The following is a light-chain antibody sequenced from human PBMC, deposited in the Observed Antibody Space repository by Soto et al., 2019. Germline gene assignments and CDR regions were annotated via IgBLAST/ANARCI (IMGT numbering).Light chain of an antibody. V-gene: IGKV3-11*01. J-gene: IGKJ5*01. CDR1: QSITNY. CDR3: QQRYNWPVT. CDR2: ATS. Sequence: EIVLTQSPCTLSFSPGERATLSCRASQSITNYLGWYQQKPGQAPRLLIYATSNRATGIPARFSGSGSGTDFTLTISSLEPEDFSVYYCQQRYNWPVTFGQATRLEIK.